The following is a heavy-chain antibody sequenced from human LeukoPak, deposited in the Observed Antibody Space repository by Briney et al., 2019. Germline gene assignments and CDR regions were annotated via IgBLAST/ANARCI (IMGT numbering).Heavy chain of an antibody. Sequence: GGSLRLSCAASGFTFSSYSMNWVRQAPGKGLEWVSSISSSSSYIYYADSVRGRFTISRDNAKNSLYLQMNSLRAEDTAVYYCARDPDSSSWYYWFDPWGQGTLVSVSS. CDR2: ISSSSSYI. CDR3: ARDPDSSSWYYWFDP. D-gene: IGHD6-13*01. J-gene: IGHJ5*02. CDR1: GFTFSSYS. V-gene: IGHV3-21*01.